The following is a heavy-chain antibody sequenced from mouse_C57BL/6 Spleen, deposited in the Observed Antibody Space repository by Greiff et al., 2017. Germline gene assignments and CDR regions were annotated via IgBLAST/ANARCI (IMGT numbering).Heavy chain of an antibody. D-gene: IGHD1-1*01. Sequence: EVQLQQSGPSLVRPSQTLSLTCTVTGFSINSDCYWIWIRQFPGNKLEYIGYTFYSGITYYNPSLESRTYITRDTSKNQFSLKLSSVTTEDTATYYCARAYYYGSPWYFDVWGTGTTVTVSS. CDR3: ARAYYYGSPWYFDV. J-gene: IGHJ1*03. V-gene: IGHV3-3*01. CDR1: GFSINSDCY. CDR2: TFYSGIT.